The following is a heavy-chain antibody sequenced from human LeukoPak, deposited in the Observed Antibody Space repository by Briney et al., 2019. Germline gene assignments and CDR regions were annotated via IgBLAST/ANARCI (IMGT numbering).Heavy chain of an antibody. CDR1: GGSISSYY. V-gene: IGHV4-59*01. CDR3: AREIGEGYFDY. D-gene: IGHD3-10*01. Sequence: NPSETLSLTCTVSGGSISSYYWSWIRQPPGKGLEWIGYIYCSGSTNYNPSLKSRVTISVDTSKNQFSLKLSSVTAADTAVYYCAREIGEGYFDYWGQGTLVTVSS. J-gene: IGHJ4*02. CDR2: IYCSGST.